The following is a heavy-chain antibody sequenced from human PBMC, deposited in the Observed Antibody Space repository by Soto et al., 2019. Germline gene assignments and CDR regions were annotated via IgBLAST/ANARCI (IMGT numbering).Heavy chain of an antibody. CDR2: ISTYNGDT. CDR1: GYTFSTSG. V-gene: IGHV1-18*01. J-gene: IGHJ6*02. CDR3: ARAGAAPYCSYGMDV. Sequence: QVQLVQSGAEVRKPGASVKVSCKASGYTFSTSGMSWLRQAPGQGLEWMGWISTYNGDTNDAPKFQERVTMTSDTSRSTVYVELRSLRSDDTAVYYCARAGAAPYCSYGMDVWGQGTRVTVSS. D-gene: IGHD2-21*01.